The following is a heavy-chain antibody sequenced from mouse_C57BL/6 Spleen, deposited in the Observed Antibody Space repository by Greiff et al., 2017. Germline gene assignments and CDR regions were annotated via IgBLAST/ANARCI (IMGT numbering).Heavy chain of an antibody. CDR3: ARLDYYGSRDYWYFDV. J-gene: IGHJ1*03. V-gene: IGHV1-64*01. Sequence: QVQLQQPGAELVKPGASVTLSCKASGYTFTSYWMHWVKQRPGQGLEWIGMIHPNSGSTNYNEKFKSKATLTVDKSSSTAYMQFSSLTSEDSAVYYCARLDYYGSRDYWYFDVWGTGTTVTVSS. CDR1: GYTFTSYW. D-gene: IGHD1-1*01. CDR2: IHPNSGST.